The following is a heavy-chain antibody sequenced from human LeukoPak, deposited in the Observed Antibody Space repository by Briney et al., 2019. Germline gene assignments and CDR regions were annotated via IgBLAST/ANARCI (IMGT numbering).Heavy chain of an antibody. V-gene: IGHV4-34*01. CDR2: INRGGST. J-gene: IGHJ5*02. CDR1: GASFTGQY. D-gene: IGHD3-10*01. Sequence: PSETLSLTCGVDGASFTGQYWSWIRQPPGKGLEWIGEINRGGSTNYDPSLKSRVTISVDTSKNQFSLKMNSVTAADTGTYYCARGRGTGSYYGSWGQGTLVTVSS. CDR3: ARGRGTGSYYGS.